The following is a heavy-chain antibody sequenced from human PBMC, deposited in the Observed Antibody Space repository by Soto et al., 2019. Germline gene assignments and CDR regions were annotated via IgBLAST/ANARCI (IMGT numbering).Heavy chain of an antibody. Sequence: PGESLKMSCKGSGYSFTSYWIGWVRQMPGKGLEWMGIIYPGDSDTRYSPSFQGQVTISADKSISTAYLQWSSLKASDTAMYYCARISSGYYYYYYGMDVWGQGTTVTVSS. J-gene: IGHJ6*02. CDR3: ARISSGYYYYYYGMDV. CDR2: IYPGDSDT. D-gene: IGHD3-22*01. V-gene: IGHV5-51*01. CDR1: GYSFTSYW.